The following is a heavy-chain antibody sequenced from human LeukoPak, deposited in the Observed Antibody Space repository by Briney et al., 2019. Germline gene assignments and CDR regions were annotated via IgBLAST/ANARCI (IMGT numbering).Heavy chain of an antibody. D-gene: IGHD3-10*01. CDR2: IVVGSGNT. CDR3: AASVLTDAFDI. CDR1: GFTFTSSA. V-gene: IGHV1-58*01. Sequence: SVKASCKASGFTFTSSAVQWVRLARGQRLEWIGWIVVGSGNTNYAQKLQERVTITRDMSTTTAYMELSSLRSEDTAVYYCAASVLTDAFDIWGQGTMVTVSS. J-gene: IGHJ3*02.